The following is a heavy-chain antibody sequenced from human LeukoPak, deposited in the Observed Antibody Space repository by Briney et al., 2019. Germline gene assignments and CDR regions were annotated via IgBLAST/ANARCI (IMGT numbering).Heavy chain of an antibody. CDR1: GGSISSGGYS. V-gene: IGHV4-30-2*01. J-gene: IGHJ4*02. Sequence: PSQTLPLTCAVSGGSISSGGYSWSWIRQPPGKGLEWIGYIYHSGSTYYNPSLKSRVTISVDRSKNQFSLKLSSVTAADTAVYYCASRQGDYYDSSGYSHWGQGTLVTVSS. D-gene: IGHD3-22*01. CDR2: IYHSGST. CDR3: ASRQGDYYDSSGYSH.